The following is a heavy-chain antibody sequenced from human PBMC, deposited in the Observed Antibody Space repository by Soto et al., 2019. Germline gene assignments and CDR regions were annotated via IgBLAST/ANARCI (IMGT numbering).Heavy chain of an antibody. CDR1: GFTFGSYG. D-gene: IGHD3-3*01. CDR2: IWYDGSNK. Sequence: GGSLRLSCAASGFTFGSYGVHWVRQAPGKGLEWVAVIWYDGSNKYYADSVKGRFTISRDNSKSTLYLQMNSLRAEDTAVYYCARDRRNYDFWSGPYYYYGMDVWGQGTTVTVSS. V-gene: IGHV3-33*01. CDR3: ARDRRNYDFWSGPYYYYGMDV. J-gene: IGHJ6*02.